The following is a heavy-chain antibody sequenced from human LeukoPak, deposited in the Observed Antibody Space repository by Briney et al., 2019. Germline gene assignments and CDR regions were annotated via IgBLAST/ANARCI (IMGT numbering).Heavy chain of an antibody. Sequence: ASVKVSCKASGYTFTSHYMHWVRQAPGQGLEWMGIINPSGGSTSYAQKFQGRVTMTRDTSTSTVYMELSSLRSEDTAVYYCARDPGGQVGRGGYYYYGMDVWGQGTTVTVSS. V-gene: IGHV1-46*01. CDR3: ARDPGGQVGRGGYYYYGMDV. J-gene: IGHJ6*02. CDR2: INPSGGST. D-gene: IGHD2-15*01. CDR1: GYTFTSHY.